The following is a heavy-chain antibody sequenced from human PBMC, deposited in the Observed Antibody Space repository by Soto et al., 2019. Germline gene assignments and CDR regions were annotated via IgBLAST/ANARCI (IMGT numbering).Heavy chain of an antibody. J-gene: IGHJ4*02. CDR2: LSDSGGSI. Sequence: EVQLLESGGGLVQPGGSLRLSCTASGFIFSRHAMTWVRQAPGKGLEWVSGLSDSGGSIYYADSVKGRFTISRDNSMNTLYLQMNSLSAEDTAVYFTATVSCSWYAGFFDLWGQGSLVTVSS. CDR3: ATVSCSWYAGFFDL. CDR1: GFIFSRHA. D-gene: IGHD6-13*01. V-gene: IGHV3-23*01.